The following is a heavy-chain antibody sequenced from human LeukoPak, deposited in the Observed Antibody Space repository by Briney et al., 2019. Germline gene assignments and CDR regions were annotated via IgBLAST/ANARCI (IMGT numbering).Heavy chain of an antibody. V-gene: IGHV4-61*02. J-gene: IGHJ5*02. Sequence: SQTLSLTCTVSGGSISSGSFYWSWIRQPAGKGLEWIGRIYTSGSTNYNPSLKSRVTISVDTSKNQFSLKLSSVTAADTAVYYCARDLPIVGATLGWFDPWGQGTLVTVSS. CDR3: ARDLPIVGATLGWFDP. CDR1: GGSISSGSFY. D-gene: IGHD1-26*01. CDR2: IYTSGST.